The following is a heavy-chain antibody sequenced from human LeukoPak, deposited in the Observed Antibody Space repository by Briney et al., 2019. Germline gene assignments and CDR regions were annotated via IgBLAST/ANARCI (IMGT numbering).Heavy chain of an antibody. CDR2: IYYSGST. Sequence: SETLSLTCTVSGGSISNYYWSWIRQPPGKGLEWIGYIYYSGSTNYNPSLKSRVTISVDTPKNQFSLKLSSVTAADTAMYYCARVPEYYYYGMDVWGQGTTVIVSS. J-gene: IGHJ6*02. CDR1: GGSISNYY. V-gene: IGHV4-59*01. CDR3: ARVPEYYYYGMDV.